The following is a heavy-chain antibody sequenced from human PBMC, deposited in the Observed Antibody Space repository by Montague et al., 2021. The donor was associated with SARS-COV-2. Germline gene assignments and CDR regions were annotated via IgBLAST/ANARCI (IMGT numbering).Heavy chain of an antibody. V-gene: IGHV4-59*01. J-gene: IGHJ6*02. CDR3: ARARGGTIFGVIGSYYGMDI. D-gene: IGHD3-3*01. Sequence: SETLSLTCTRPGAWISGEDWKCIRQYPGKQMGWNAFMYYKRSTKYNPSLKSRATISVDTSKNQFSLTLSSMTAADTAVYYCARARGGTIFGVIGSYYGMDIWGQGTTVTVS. CDR1: GAWISGED. CDR2: MYYKRST.